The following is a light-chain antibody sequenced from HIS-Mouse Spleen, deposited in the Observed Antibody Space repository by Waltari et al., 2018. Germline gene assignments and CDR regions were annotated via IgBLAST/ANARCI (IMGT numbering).Light chain of an antibody. V-gene: IGKV3-11*01. CDR2: DAS. J-gene: IGKJ2*01. CDR3: KQRSNWPSYT. CDR1: QSVSSY. Sequence: EIVLPQSPATLSLSPGDRATLSCRASQSVSSYLAWYQQQPGQAPRLRIYDASNRANGIPARVSGSGSGTEFTLTISSLEPEDFAVYYCKQRSNWPSYTFGQGTKLEIK.